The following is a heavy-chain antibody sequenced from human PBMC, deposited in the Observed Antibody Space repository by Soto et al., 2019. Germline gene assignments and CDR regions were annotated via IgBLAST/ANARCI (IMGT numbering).Heavy chain of an antibody. D-gene: IGHD6-19*01. CDR1: GYTFTGYY. J-gene: IGHJ4*02. CDR3: ARQFGLESGTGQYSSGWYPFDY. CDR2: ISAYNGNT. V-gene: IGHV1-18*04. Sequence: ASVKVSCKASGYTFTGYYMHWVRQAPGQGLEWMGWISAYNGNTNYAQKLQGRVTMTTDTSTSTAYMELRSLRSDDTAVYYCARQFGLESGTGQYSSGWYPFDYWGQGTLVTVSS.